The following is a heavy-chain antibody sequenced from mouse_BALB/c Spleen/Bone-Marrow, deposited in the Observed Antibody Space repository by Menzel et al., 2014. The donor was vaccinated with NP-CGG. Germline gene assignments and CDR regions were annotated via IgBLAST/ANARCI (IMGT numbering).Heavy chain of an antibody. V-gene: IGHV1-9*01. J-gene: IGHJ1*01. CDR3: ARTGTDWYFDV. D-gene: IGHD4-1*01. Sequence: VQLQESGAELMKPGASVKISCKATGYTFSSYWIEWVKQRPGHGLEWIGEILPGSGSTNYNEKFKGKATFTADTSSNSAYMQLISLTSEDSAVYYCARTGTDWYFDVWGAGTTLTVSS. CDR2: ILPGSGST. CDR1: GYTFSSYW.